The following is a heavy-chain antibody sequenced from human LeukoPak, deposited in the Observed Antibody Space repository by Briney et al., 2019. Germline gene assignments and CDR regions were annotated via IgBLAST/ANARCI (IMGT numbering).Heavy chain of an antibody. CDR3: ARGGIYIPPYYYYYMDV. CDR2: IEEDGSEK. J-gene: IGHJ6*03. V-gene: IGHV3-7*01. Sequence: GGSLRLSCAASGFTFSRYWMSWVRQAPGKGLEWVANIEEDGSEKYSVDSVKGRFTIYRDNAENSLYLQMNSVRAEDTAVYYCARGGIYIPPYYYYYMDVWGRGTTVTVSS. D-gene: IGHD3-16*01. CDR1: GFTFSRYW.